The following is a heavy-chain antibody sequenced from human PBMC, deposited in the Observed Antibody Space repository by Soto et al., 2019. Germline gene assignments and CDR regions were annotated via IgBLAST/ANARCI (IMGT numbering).Heavy chain of an antibody. J-gene: IGHJ1*01. D-gene: IGHD6-19*01. CDR3: ALPKNTLGWYNF. CDR1: GYTFTNYH. CDR2: INPNGGST. V-gene: IGHV1-46*01. Sequence: QVQVVQSGAEVKKPGASVKISCKTSGYTFTNYHVHWVRQAPGQGFEWMGAINPNGGSTTYAQHLQGRVTMTSDTSTSTGYMEMRSLTFEDTAVYYCALPKNTLGWYNFWGQGTLVTVS.